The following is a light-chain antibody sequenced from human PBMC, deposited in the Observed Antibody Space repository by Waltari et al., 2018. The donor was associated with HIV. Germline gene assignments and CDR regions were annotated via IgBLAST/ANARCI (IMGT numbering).Light chain of an antibody. CDR1: QGSSRY. Sequence: DIKLTQSPPSLSASVGDRVTITCRVSQGSSRYLTCYRQKPGKSPKVLISSASNLQSGVPSRFSGSGSGTDFPLTISSLQPEDVATYHGQRTYNARFGPGTKVDIK. CDR3: QRTYNAR. J-gene: IGKJ3*01. V-gene: IGKV1-27*01. CDR2: SAS.